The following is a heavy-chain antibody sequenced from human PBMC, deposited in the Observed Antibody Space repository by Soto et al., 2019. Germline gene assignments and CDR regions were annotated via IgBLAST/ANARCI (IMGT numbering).Heavy chain of an antibody. J-gene: IGHJ4*01. V-gene: IGHV3-23*01. Sequence: GGSLRLSCTASGFTFSSYAMSWVRQAPGKELEWVSTMSGNSGKTNYAESVKGRFSISRDNSKNTVHLQLDSLRAEDTAVYFCAKLGFVLMELYYFHQWGHGTLVTVSS. D-gene: IGHD2-8*01. CDR1: GFTFSSYA. CDR3: AKLGFVLMELYYFHQ. CDR2: MSGNSGKT.